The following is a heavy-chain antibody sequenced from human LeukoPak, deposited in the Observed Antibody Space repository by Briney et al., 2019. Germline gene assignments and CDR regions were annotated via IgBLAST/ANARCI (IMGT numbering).Heavy chain of an antibody. J-gene: IGHJ4*02. CDR3: GKEVQLERRIRVLDD. V-gene: IGHV3-30*02. CDR2: ILYDGSTK. D-gene: IGHD1-1*01. CDR1: GFTLSSYG. Sequence: GGSLRLSCAASGFTLSSYGMHCVRQAPRKGLGWVALILYDGSTKNYADSVKGRSTTSRDTSKNNRYLQMNSLGAEDTPVFYCGKEVQLERRIRVLDDWGKGTMVTVSS.